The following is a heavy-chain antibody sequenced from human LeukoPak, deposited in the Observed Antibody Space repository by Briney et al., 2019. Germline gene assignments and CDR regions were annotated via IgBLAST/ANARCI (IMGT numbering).Heavy chain of an antibody. D-gene: IGHD3-10*01. CDR2: MNPNSGNT. Sequence: GDSVKVSCKASGYTFTSYDINWVRQATGQGLEWMGWMNPNSGNTGYAQKFQGRVTMTRNTSISTAYMELSSLRSEDTAVYYCARALWFGELFADYWGQGTLVTVSS. CDR3: ARALWFGELFADY. J-gene: IGHJ4*02. CDR1: GYTFTSYD. V-gene: IGHV1-8*01.